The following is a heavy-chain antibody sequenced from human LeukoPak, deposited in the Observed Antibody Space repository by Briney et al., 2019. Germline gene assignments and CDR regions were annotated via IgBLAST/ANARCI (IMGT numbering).Heavy chain of an antibody. CDR3: ARGPPPDFDY. Sequence: SETLFLTCTVSGGSITTYYWSWIRQPAGKGLEWIGRIYSSGSTDYNPSLKSRVTMSIDTSKNQFSLKMSSVTAADTAMYYCARGPPPDFDYWGQGTLVTVSS. CDR2: IYSSGST. CDR1: GGSITTYY. V-gene: IGHV4-4*07. J-gene: IGHJ4*02.